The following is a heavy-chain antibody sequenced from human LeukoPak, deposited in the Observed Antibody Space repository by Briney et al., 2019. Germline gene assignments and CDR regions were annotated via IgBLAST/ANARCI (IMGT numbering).Heavy chain of an antibody. D-gene: IGHD2-15*01. CDR3: ARDSAFSSYSN. CDR1: GFTISNNY. J-gene: IGHJ1*01. Sequence: GGSLRLSCTASGFTISNNYMSWVRQAPGKGLEWVAIIYSDRSTYYPESVKGRFTISRDDFKNTLLLQVDSLRVEDTAIYYCARDSAFSSYSNWGQGALVTVSS. CDR2: IYSDRST. V-gene: IGHV3-53*01.